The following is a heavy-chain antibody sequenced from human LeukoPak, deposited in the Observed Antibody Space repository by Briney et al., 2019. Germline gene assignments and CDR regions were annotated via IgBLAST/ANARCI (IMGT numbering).Heavy chain of an antibody. CDR1: GFTFGDYA. CDR3: TTPHDYGDYYYYYYYGMDV. V-gene: IGHV3-49*04. D-gene: IGHD4-17*01. J-gene: IGHJ6*02. Sequence: GRSLRLSCTASGFTFGDYAMNWVRQAPGKGLEWVGFIRSKTYGGTSAYAASVKGRFTISRDDSNNIAYLQMNSLKTEDTAVYYCTTPHDYGDYYYYYYYGMDVWGQGTTVTVSS. CDR2: IRSKTYGGTS.